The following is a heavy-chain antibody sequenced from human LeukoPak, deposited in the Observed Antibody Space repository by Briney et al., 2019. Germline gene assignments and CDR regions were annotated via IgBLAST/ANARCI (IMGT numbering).Heavy chain of an antibody. D-gene: IGHD3-22*01. CDR1: GGSISNYY. CDR2: IYSSGSI. J-gene: IGHJ3*02. V-gene: IGHV4-4*07. Sequence: SETLSLTCTVSGGSISNYYWSWIRQPAGKGLEWIGRIYSSGSINYNPSLKSRVTMSVDTSKNQFSLKLSSVTAADTAVYYCARQAYDTGYDAFDIWGQGTIVTVSS. CDR3: ARQAYDTGYDAFDI.